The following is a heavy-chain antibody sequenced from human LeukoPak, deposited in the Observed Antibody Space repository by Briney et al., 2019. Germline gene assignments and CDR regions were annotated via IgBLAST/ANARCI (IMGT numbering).Heavy chain of an antibody. D-gene: IGHD3-22*01. CDR1: GGSISDYY. J-gene: IGHJ4*02. CDR2: VFYSGST. V-gene: IGHV4-59*01. Sequence: PSETLSLTCTVSGGSISDYYWSWIRQPPGKGLEWIGYVFYSGSTNYNPSLRSRVTISVDTSKNQFSLKLSSVTAADTAVYYCARDGSGYYDTSGYRNWGQGTQVTVSS. CDR3: ARDGSGYYDTSGYRN.